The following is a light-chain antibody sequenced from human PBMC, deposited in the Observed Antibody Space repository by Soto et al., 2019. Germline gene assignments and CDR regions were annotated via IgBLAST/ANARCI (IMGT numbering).Light chain of an antibody. CDR1: SSNIGTYT. CDR3: ASWDDNLNGGV. Sequence: QSVLTQPPSASGTPGQRVTISCSGTSSNIGTYTVNWYQQLPGTAPKLLIYTDYQRPSGVPDRFSGSKSGTSDSLAINGLHSEDEADYYCASWDDNLNGGVFGGGTKLTVL. J-gene: IGLJ3*02. V-gene: IGLV1-44*01. CDR2: TDY.